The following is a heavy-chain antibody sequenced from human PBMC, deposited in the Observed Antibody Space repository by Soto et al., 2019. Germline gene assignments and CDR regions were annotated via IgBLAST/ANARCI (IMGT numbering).Heavy chain of an antibody. V-gene: IGHV1-69*06. Sequence: VASVKVSCKASGGTFSSYAISWVRQAPGQGLEWMGGIIPIFGTANYAQKFQGRVTITADKSTSTAYVELSSLRSEDTAVYYCARDRVYYDSSGYYPLDYWGQGTLVTVSS. J-gene: IGHJ4*02. CDR2: IIPIFGTA. CDR3: ARDRVYYDSSGYYPLDY. CDR1: GGTFSSYA. D-gene: IGHD3-22*01.